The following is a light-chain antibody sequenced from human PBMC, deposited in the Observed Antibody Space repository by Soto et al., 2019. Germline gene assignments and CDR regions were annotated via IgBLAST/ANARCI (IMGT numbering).Light chain of an antibody. CDR3: QQSYTTLPIT. CDR1: QSISRY. J-gene: IGKJ5*01. Sequence: DIQMTQSPSSLSASVGDRVTITCRASQSISRYLNWYRQKPGKAPELLIYAASSLQSGVPSRFSGSGSGTDFTLTISSLQPEDFATYYCQQSYTTLPITFGQGTRLEI. CDR2: AAS. V-gene: IGKV1-39*01.